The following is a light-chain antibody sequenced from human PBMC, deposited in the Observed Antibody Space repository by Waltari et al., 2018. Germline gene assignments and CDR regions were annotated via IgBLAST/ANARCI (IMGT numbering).Light chain of an antibody. J-gene: IGLJ2*01. V-gene: IGLV2-14*03. CDR3: SSYTSSTVV. CDR2: DVS. CDR1: SSDVGGYHY. Sequence: QSALTQPASVSGSPGQSTTIPCPGTSSDVGGYHYVSWYPHHPGKAPKLTIYDVSNRPSGVSNRFSGSKSGNTASLTISGLQAEDEADYYCSSYTSSTVVFGGGTKLTVL.